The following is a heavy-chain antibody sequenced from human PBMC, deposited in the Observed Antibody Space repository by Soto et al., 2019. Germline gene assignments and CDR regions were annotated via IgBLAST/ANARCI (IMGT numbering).Heavy chain of an antibody. CDR1: GYTFTSYA. D-gene: IGHD6-13*01. V-gene: IGHV1-3*01. J-gene: IGHJ5*02. CDR2: INAGNGNT. CDR3: ARDISRWGIAAAGTGNWFDP. Sequence: ASVKVSCKASGYTFTSYAMHWVRQAPGQRLEWMGWINAGNGNTKYSQKFQGRVTITRDTSASTAYMELRSLRSDDTAVYYCARDISRWGIAAAGTGNWFDPWGRG.